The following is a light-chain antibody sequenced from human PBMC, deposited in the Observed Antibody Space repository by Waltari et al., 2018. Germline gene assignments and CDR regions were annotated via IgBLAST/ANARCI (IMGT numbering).Light chain of an antibody. J-gene: IGKJ4*01. CDR2: AAS. Sequence: EIVLTQSPDTLSLSPGERATLSCRASQSVSSNYLAWYQQKPGQAPRLLIYAASSGATGIPDRFSGSGSGTDFTLTISRLEPEDFAVYYCQQYGTSPLTFGGGTKVEIK. CDR1: QSVSSNY. V-gene: IGKV3-20*01. CDR3: QQYGTSPLT.